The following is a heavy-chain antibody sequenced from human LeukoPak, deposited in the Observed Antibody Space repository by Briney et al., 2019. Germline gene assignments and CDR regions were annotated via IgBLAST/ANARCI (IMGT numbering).Heavy chain of an antibody. CDR1: GYTFTNFD. Sequence: GASMKVSCKASGYTFTNFDINWVRQATGQGLEWMGWMNPKTGNTGSAQKLQGRVTITGNTSISTAYMELSSLRSEDTAVYYCAREAATAGDYWGQGTLVTVSS. D-gene: IGHD6-13*01. J-gene: IGHJ4*02. CDR2: MNPKTGNT. CDR3: AREAATAGDY. V-gene: IGHV1-8*01.